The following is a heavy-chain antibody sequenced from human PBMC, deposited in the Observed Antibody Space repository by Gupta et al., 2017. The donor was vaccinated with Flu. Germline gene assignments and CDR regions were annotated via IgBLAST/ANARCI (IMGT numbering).Heavy chain of an antibody. CDR2: ISYDGSNK. Sequence: QVPPVESGGAVVQPGRSLRPSCAASEFTSSSNAIPWVRQAPGKGLEWVAVISYDGSNKYYAESVKGRFTISRDNSKNTLYLQMNSLRAEDTAVYYCARGVEVYYYYYYRDVWGKGTTVTVSS. D-gene: IGHD3-22*01. CDR1: EFTSSSNA. CDR3: ARGVEVYYYYYYRDV. J-gene: IGHJ6*03. V-gene: IGHV3-30-3*01.